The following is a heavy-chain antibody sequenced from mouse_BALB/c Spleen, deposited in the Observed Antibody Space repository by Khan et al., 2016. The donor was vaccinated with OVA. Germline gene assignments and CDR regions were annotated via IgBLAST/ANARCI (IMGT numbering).Heavy chain of an antibody. J-gene: IGHJ2*01. CDR2: ISYSGST. CDR1: GYSITSGYG. CDR3: AGTARIEY. V-gene: IGHV3-2*02. Sequence: EVQLQESGPGLVKPSQSLSLTCTVTGYSITSGYGWNWIRQFPGNKQEWMGYISYSGSTNYNPSLNSRISITRDTSKNQFFLQLNSVTTEDTATYYCAGTARIEYWGQGTTLTVSS. D-gene: IGHD1-2*01.